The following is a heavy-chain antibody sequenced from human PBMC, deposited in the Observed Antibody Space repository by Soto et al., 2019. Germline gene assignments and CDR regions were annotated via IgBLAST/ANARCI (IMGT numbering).Heavy chain of an antibody. CDR1: GVSMSSNY. Sequence: PSDTLSLTCPVSGVSMSSNYWTWIRQSPGKGLEWIGYIYYTGSTKYNPSLQSRVTISLDTSKNQFSLRLTSVTSADTAVYYCARGGSYGDFFDYWGQGAQVTVSS. J-gene: IGHJ4*02. CDR3: ARGGSYGDFFDY. CDR2: IYYTGST. V-gene: IGHV4-59*01. D-gene: IGHD4-17*01.